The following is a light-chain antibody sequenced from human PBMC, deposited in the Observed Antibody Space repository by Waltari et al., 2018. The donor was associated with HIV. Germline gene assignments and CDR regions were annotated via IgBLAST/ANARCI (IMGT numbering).Light chain of an antibody. CDR2: EIS. V-gene: IGLV2-23*02. J-gene: IGLJ2*01. Sequence: QSALTQPASVSGSPGQSITISCTGTSSEVGSYNLVSWYQQHPGKAPKLMIYEISKRPSGVPTRFSGSKPVNTASLTLSWLQTEDEADYYCCSYARSSTLVFGGGPKLTVL. CDR3: CSYARSSTLV. CDR1: SSEVGSYNL.